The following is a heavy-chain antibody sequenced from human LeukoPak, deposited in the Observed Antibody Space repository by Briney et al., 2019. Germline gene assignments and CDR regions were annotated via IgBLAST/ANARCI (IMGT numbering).Heavy chain of an antibody. V-gene: IGHV1-8*01. J-gene: IGHJ6*03. CDR3: ARLVVVPAAVIYYYYMDV. D-gene: IGHD2-2*01. Sequence: ASVKVSCKASGYTFTSYDVNWVRQATGQGLEWMGWMNPNSGNTGYAQKFQGRVTMTRNTSISPAYMELSSLRSEDTAVYYCARLVVVPAAVIYYYYMDVWGKGTTVTVSS. CDR1: GYTFTSYD. CDR2: MNPNSGNT.